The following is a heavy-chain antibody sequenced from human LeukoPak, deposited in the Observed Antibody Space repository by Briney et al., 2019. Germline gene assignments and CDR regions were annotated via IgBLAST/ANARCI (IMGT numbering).Heavy chain of an antibody. CDR1: GFTFSSYA. V-gene: IGHV3-23*01. CDR2: ISASGYST. D-gene: IGHD3-9*01. Sequence: GGSLRLSCAASGFTFSSYAMSWVRQAPGKGLEWVSAISASGYSTYSADSVKGRFTISRDNSKNTLYLQMNSLRAEDTAVYYCAKNSFERVADYWGQGTLVTVSS. J-gene: IGHJ4*02. CDR3: AKNSFERVADY.